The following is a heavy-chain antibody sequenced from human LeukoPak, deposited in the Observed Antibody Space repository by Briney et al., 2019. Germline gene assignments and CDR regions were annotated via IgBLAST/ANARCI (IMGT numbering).Heavy chain of an antibody. D-gene: IGHD2-2*01. J-gene: IGHJ6*03. CDR3: ARDKDIVVDTAAVPYYYYYMDV. V-gene: IGHV4-4*07. CDR1: GGSISSYY. CDR2: IYTSGST. Sequence: ASETLSLTCTVSGGSISSYYWSWIRQPAGKGLEWIGRIYTSGSTNYNPSLKSRVTMSVDTSKNQFSLKLSSVTAADTAVYYCARDKDIVVDTAAVPYYYYYMDVWGKGTTVTVSS.